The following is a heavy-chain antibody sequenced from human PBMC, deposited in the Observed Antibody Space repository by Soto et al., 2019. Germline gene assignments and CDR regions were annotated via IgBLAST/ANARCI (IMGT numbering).Heavy chain of an antibody. D-gene: IGHD2-15*01. CDR2: ISYDGSNK. J-gene: IGHJ4*02. CDR1: GFTFSSYG. CDR3: AKPRQITSLLLYYFDY. V-gene: IGHV3-30*18. Sequence: QVQLVESGGGVVQPGRSLRLSRAASGFTFSSYGMHWVRQAPGKGLEWVAVISYDGSNKYYADSVKGRFTISRDNSKNTLYLQMNSLRAEDTAVYYCAKPRQITSLLLYYFDYWGQGTLVTVSS.